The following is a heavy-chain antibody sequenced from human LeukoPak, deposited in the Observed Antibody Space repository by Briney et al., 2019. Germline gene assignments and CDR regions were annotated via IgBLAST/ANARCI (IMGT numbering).Heavy chain of an antibody. D-gene: IGHD6-19*01. CDR1: GFTFSNYG. J-gene: IGHJ6*03. V-gene: IGHV3-30*02. CDR2: ILYDGNNK. CDR3: ASAGYSSGWYDYYYMDV. Sequence: PGGSLRLSCAASGFTFSNYGMHWVRQAPGKGLEWVAFILYDGNNKFYADSVKGRFTISRDNSKNTLYLQMNSLRAEDTAVYYCASAGYSSGWYDYYYMDVWDKGTTVTISS.